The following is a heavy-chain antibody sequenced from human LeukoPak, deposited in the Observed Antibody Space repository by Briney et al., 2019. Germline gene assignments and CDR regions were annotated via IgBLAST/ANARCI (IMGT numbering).Heavy chain of an antibody. CDR2: IIPIFGTA. CDR1: GGTFSSYA. V-gene: IGHV1-69*05. Sequence: ASVKVSCKASGGTFSSYAISWVRQAPGQGLEWMGGIIPIFGTANYAQKFQGRVTITTDESTSTAYMELSSLRSEDTAVYYCASRLWSGYSPGNAFDIWGQGTMVTVSS. CDR3: ASRLWSGYSPGNAFDI. D-gene: IGHD3-3*01. J-gene: IGHJ3*02.